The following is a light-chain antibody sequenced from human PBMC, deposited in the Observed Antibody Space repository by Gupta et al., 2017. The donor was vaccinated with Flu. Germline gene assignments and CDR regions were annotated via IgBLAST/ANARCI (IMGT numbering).Light chain of an antibody. CDR1: SGSVSTSYY. J-gene: IGLJ3*02. V-gene: IGLV8-61*01. CDR2: STN. Sequence: QTVVTREPSFSVSPGGTVTLTCGLSSGSVSTSYYPSWYQQTPGQAPRTLIYSTNTRSSGVPDRFSGSILGNKAALTITGAQADDESDYYCVLYMGSGIWVFGGGTKLTV. CDR3: VLYMGSGIWV.